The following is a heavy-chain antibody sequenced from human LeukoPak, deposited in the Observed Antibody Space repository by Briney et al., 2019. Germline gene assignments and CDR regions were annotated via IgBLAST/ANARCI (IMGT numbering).Heavy chain of an antibody. D-gene: IGHD3-3*01. CDR1: GGSFSGYY. Sequence: SETLSLTCAVYGGSFSGYYWSWIRQPPGKGLEWMGEINHSGSTNYNPSLKSRVPISVDTSKNQFSLKLSSVTAADTAVYYCARGKTVITIFGVVSTYYFDYWGQGTLVTVSS. J-gene: IGHJ4*02. CDR3: ARGKTVITIFGVVSTYYFDY. CDR2: INHSGST. V-gene: IGHV4-34*01.